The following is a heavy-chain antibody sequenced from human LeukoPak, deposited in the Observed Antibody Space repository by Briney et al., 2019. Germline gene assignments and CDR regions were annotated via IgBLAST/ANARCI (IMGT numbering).Heavy chain of an antibody. CDR1: GVSISSSS. Sequence: PSETLSLTCSVSGVSISSSSWTWIRQSPGKGLESLGYISNDGKTKYQSSFEGRVTMSVDTSKSQFSLTLSFVTAADTAVYYCARRIFSGKFRHLLYSYMDVWGKGTTVIVS. V-gene: IGHV4-59*08. J-gene: IGHJ6*03. CDR2: ISNDGKT. CDR3: ARRIFSGKFRHLLYSYMDV. D-gene: IGHD2/OR15-2a*01.